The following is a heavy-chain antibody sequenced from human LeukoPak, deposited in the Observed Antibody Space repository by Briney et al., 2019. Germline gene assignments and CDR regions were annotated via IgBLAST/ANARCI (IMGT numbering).Heavy chain of an antibody. CDR1: GYTLTAYY. Sequence: ASVKVSCTASGYTLTAYYIYWVRQAPGQGLEWMGRINPNSGGTDYAQNFQGRVTMTRDTSISTAYMELGRLRSDDTAVYYCARGYCSGGTCYLVENWLDPWGQGTLVTVSS. CDR2: INPNSGGT. CDR3: ARGYCSGGTCYLVENWLDP. V-gene: IGHV1-2*06. J-gene: IGHJ5*02. D-gene: IGHD2-15*01.